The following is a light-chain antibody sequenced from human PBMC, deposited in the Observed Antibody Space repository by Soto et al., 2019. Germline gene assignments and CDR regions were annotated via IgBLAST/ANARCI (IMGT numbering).Light chain of an antibody. CDR1: GSDVGGYNR. J-gene: IGLJ2*01. Sequence: QSALTQPPSVSGSPGQSVTISCIGTGSDVGGYNRVSWYQQTPGTVPKLMIYEVSDRPSGVPDRFSGSKSDNTASLTISGLQAEDDSDYYCSSYTSSSTVVFGGGTQLTVL. CDR3: SSYTSSSTVV. CDR2: EVS. V-gene: IGLV2-18*02.